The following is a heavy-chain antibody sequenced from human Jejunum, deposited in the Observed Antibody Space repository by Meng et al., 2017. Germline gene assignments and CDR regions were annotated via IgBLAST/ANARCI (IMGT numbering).Heavy chain of an antibody. CDR2: IDPSEST. J-gene: IGHJ4*02. D-gene: IGHD2-8*01. CDR3: ARAYCTDVSCHDFFDS. Sequence: GQVQESGPGLVKPSGTLSLTCAVSGASISRTNWWSWVRQPPGKGLEWIGKIDPSESTHYNPSLKGRVTISADRSKNQFSLRLTSVTAADTAIYYCARAYCTDVSCHDFFDSWGQGTLVTVSS. CDR1: GASISRTNW. V-gene: IGHV4-4*02.